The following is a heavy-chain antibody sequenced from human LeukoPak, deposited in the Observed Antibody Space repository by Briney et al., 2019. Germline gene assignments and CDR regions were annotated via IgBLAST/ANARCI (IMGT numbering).Heavy chain of an antibody. CDR3: ARDRDYVWANDRGFDY. V-gene: IGHV1-18*01. Sequence: GASVKVSCKASGYTFTSYGISWVRQAPGQGLEWMGWISAYNGNTNYAQKLQGRVTITTDTSTSTAYMGLRSLRSDDTAVYYCARDRDYVWANDRGFDYWGQGTLVTVSS. CDR2: ISAYNGNT. CDR1: GYTFTSYG. D-gene: IGHD3-16*02. J-gene: IGHJ4*02.